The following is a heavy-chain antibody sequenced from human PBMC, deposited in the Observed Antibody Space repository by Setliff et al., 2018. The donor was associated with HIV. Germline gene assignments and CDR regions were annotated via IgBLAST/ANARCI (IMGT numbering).Heavy chain of an antibody. CDR1: GYTFTSYY. J-gene: IGHJ4*02. CDR3: AWGTQRPIDS. D-gene: IGHD3-16*01. V-gene: IGHV1-69-2*01. Sequence: ASVKVSCKASGYTFTSYYMQWVRQAPGKGLEWMGLIDPDRGDTVYAEKFQGRVSITADRSIDIAYMKLSNLRSEDTAMYFCAWGTQRPIDSWGQGTLVTVSS. CDR2: IDPDRGDT.